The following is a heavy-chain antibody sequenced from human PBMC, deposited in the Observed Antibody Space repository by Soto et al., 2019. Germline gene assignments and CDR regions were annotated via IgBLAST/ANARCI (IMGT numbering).Heavy chain of an antibody. V-gene: IGHV3-73*02. CDR3: TSHSGSYGSVN. CDR2: IRTKVMSYAT. Sequence: EVQLVESGGGLVQPGGSLKLSCAASGFTFSGSAIHWVRQASGKGLEWVGRIRTKVMSYATEYAASVKGRFTISRDDSKNTAYLQMNSLKTEDTAVYYCTSHSGSYGSVNWGQATLVTVSS. D-gene: IGHD1-26*01. J-gene: IGHJ4*02. CDR1: GFTFSGSA.